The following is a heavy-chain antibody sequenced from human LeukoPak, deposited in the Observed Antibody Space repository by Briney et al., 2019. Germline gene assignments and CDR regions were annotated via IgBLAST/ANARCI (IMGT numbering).Heavy chain of an antibody. CDR2: IWYDGSNK. CDR3: AQGHDSSEGFDY. J-gene: IGHJ4*02. V-gene: IGHV3-33*06. CDR1: GFTFSSYG. D-gene: IGHD3-22*01. Sequence: PGGSLRLSCAASGFTFSSYGMHWVRQAPGKGLEWVAVIWYDGSNKYYADSVKGRFTISRDNSKNTLYLQMNSLRAEDTAVYYCAQGHDSSEGFDYWGQGTLVTVSS.